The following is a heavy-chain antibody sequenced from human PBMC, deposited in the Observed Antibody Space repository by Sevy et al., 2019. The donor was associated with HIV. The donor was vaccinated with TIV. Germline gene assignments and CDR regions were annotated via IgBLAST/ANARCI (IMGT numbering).Heavy chain of an antibody. D-gene: IGHD3-10*01. CDR3: ARRRVEDYYGSGTPPLVNGPFDI. Sequence: SETLSLTCTVSGGSISNSGSYWGWIRQPPGKGLGWTGSIYYSGSTYYNPSLKSRVTLSVDTSKNQFSLKVNSVTAADTALYYCARRRVEDYYGSGTPPLVNGPFDIWGQGTMVTVSS. CDR2: IYYSGST. CDR1: GGSISNSGSY. V-gene: IGHV4-39*01. J-gene: IGHJ3*02.